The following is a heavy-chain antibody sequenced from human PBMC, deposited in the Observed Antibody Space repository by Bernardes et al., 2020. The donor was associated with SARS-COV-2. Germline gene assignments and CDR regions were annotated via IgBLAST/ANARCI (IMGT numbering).Heavy chain of an antibody. V-gene: IGHV4-59*01. CDR1: GGSISSYY. J-gene: IGHJ4*02. Sequence: SETLSLTCTVSGGSISSYYCNWIRQSPGKGLEWIGYIHSSGSTKYNPSLQSRVTISIDPSKNQFSLNLSSVTAADTAMYYCAIEVRGGDRYFDFWGQGTLVTVSS. D-gene: IGHD4-17*01. CDR2: IHSSGST. CDR3: AIEVRGGDRYFDF.